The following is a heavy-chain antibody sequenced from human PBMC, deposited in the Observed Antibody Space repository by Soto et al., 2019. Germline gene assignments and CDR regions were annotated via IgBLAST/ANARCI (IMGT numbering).Heavy chain of an antibody. CDR2: ISYDGSNK. D-gene: IGHD6-13*01. CDR1: GFTFSSYA. Sequence: QVQLVESGGGVVQPGRSLRLSCAASGFTFSSYAMHWVRQAPGKGLEWVAVISYDGSNKYYADSVKGRFTISRDNSKNTLYLQMNSLRAEDTAVYYCARDLIAAALYGMDVWGQGTTVTVSS. J-gene: IGHJ6*02. V-gene: IGHV3-30-3*01. CDR3: ARDLIAAALYGMDV.